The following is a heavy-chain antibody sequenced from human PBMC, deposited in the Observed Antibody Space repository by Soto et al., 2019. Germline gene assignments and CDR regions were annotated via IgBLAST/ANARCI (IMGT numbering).Heavy chain of an antibody. Sequence: QVQLVESGGGLVKPGGSLRLSCAASGFTFSDYYMRWIRQAPGKGLEWVSYISSSGSTIYYADSVMGRFTISRDNAKTSLYLQMNSLRAEVTAVYYCASPTVTPHYGMDVWGQGTTVTVSS. CDR3: ASPTVTPHYGMDV. V-gene: IGHV3-11*01. D-gene: IGHD4-17*01. CDR1: GFTFSDYY. CDR2: ISSSGSTI. J-gene: IGHJ6*02.